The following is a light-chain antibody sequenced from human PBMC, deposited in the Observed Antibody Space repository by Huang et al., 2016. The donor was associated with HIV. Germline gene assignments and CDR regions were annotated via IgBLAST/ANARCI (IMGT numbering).Light chain of an antibody. CDR2: AAS. Sequence: DIQLTQSPSSLYASVGDRVTITCRASQSVSIYLNWYQQKPGKAPEVLIYAASSLHRGVPSRFSGSGSGTDFTLTISSLQPEDFATYYCHQGFSPQTFGQGTKVDIK. J-gene: IGKJ1*01. V-gene: IGKV1-39*01. CDR1: QSVSIY. CDR3: HQGFSPQT.